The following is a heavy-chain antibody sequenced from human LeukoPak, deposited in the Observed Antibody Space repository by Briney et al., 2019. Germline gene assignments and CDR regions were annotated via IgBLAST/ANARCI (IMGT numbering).Heavy chain of an antibody. CDR2: ISAYNGNT. CDR3: ASTLGQQLVPPADAFDI. V-gene: IGHV1-18*01. D-gene: IGHD6-13*01. J-gene: IGHJ3*02. Sequence: GASVKVSCKASGYTFTSYGISWVRQAPGQGLEWMGWISAYNGNTNYAQKLQGRVTMTTDTSTSTAYMELRSLRSDDTAVYYCASTLGQQLVPPADAFDIWGQGTMVTVSS. CDR1: GYTFTSYG.